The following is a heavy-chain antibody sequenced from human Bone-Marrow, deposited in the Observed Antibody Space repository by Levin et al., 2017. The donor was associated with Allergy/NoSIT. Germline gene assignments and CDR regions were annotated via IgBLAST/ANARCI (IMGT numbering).Heavy chain of an antibody. CDR3: ARRRGPGAYFDP. D-gene: IGHD2-21*01. CDR2: IDPGDSYT. J-gene: IGHJ5*02. Sequence: RAGGSLRLSCKTSGYNFISHWITWVRQRPGQGLEWLGRIDPGDSYTIYNAAFQGRVTMSVDKAVNTAYLQWSSLKSSDTAIYYCARRRGPGAYFDPWAQGTLVIVSS. V-gene: IGHV5-10-1*01. CDR1: GYNFISHW.